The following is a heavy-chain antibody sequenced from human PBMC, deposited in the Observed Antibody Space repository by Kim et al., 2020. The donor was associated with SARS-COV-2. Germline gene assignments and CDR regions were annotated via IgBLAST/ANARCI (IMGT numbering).Heavy chain of an antibody. V-gene: IGHV3-33*06. CDR3: AKEIIAAAGFAYYYYYGMDV. Sequence: LSLTCAASGFTFSSYGMHWVRQAPGKGLEWVAVIWYDGSNKYYADSVKGRFTISRDNSKNTLYLQMNSLRAEDTAVYYCAKEIIAAAGFAYYYYYGMDVWGQGTTVTVSS. D-gene: IGHD6-13*01. CDR2: IWYDGSNK. J-gene: IGHJ6*02. CDR1: GFTFSSYG.